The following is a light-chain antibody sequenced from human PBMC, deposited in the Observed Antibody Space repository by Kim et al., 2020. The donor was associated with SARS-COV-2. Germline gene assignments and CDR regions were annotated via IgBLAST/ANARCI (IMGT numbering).Light chain of an antibody. CDR3: QQYDTLPYT. J-gene: IGKJ2*01. Sequence: EIVLTQSPGTVSLSPGERAILSCRASQSFTSGYLAWFQQKPGQAPRLLVSLASDRATGIPDRFSGSGSGTDFTLTITRVEAEDIAVYYCQQYDTLPYTFGQGTKLEI. V-gene: IGKV3-20*01. CDR2: LAS. CDR1: QSFTSGY.